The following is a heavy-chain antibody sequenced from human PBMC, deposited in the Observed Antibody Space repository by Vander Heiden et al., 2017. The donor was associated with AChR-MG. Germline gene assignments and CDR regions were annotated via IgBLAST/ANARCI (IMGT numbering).Heavy chain of an antibody. D-gene: IGHD6-13*01. J-gene: IGHJ4*02. CDR2: MNPNRGST. V-gene: IGHV1-8*01. Sequence: QVQLVQSGAEVKKPGASVKVSCKASGYTVTSYDINWLRQATGQGLGWMGWMNPNRGSTGYAQKFQGRVTMTRNTSISTAYMELSSLRSEDTAVYYCARFHSSSWYTKTNLDYWGQGTLVTVSS. CDR3: ARFHSSSWYTKTNLDY. CDR1: GYTVTSYD.